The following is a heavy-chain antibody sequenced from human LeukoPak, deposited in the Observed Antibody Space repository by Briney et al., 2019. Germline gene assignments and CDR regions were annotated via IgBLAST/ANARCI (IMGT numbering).Heavy chain of an antibody. Sequence: GESLKISCKGSGYSFNSHWIGWVRQMPGKGLEWMGIIHPGDSDTRYSPSFQDQVTISADKSISTAYLQWSSLKASDTAMYFCGAGSSSYSFDYWGQGTLVTVSS. CDR1: GYSFNSHW. CDR3: GAGSSSYSFDY. D-gene: IGHD3-10*01. J-gene: IGHJ4*02. CDR2: IHPGDSDT. V-gene: IGHV5-51*01.